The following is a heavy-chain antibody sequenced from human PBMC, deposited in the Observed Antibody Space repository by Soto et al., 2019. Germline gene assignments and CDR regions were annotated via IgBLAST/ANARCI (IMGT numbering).Heavy chain of an antibody. V-gene: IGHV4-30-4*01. CDR3: ATESGSTYGYFDH. D-gene: IGHD5-18*01. CDR1: GGSVTSDEDY. CDR2: ISNSGST. Sequence: SETLSLTCTVSGGSVTSDEDYWTWIRQSPGKGLEWIGYISNSGSTGYNPSLKTRLSMSVDRSKNQFTLRLTSVTAADTAVYFCATESGSTYGYFDHWGQGTQVTVS. J-gene: IGHJ4*02.